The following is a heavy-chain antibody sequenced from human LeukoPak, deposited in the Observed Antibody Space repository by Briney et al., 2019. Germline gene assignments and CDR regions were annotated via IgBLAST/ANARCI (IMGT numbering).Heavy chain of an antibody. Sequence: PGGSLRLSCAASGFTFSSYEMNWVRQAPGKGLEWVSYISSSSSYTNYADSVKGRFTISRDNAKNSLYLQMNSLRAEDTAVYYCARDGEGFDYWGQGTLVTVSS. CDR2: ISSSSSYT. V-gene: IGHV3-21*05. D-gene: IGHD3-10*01. CDR1: GFTFSSYE. CDR3: ARDGEGFDY. J-gene: IGHJ4*02.